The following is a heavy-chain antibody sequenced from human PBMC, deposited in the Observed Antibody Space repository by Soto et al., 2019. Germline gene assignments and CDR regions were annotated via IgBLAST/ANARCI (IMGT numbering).Heavy chain of an antibody. J-gene: IGHJ6*02. Sequence: GGSLRLSCTASGFTFGDYAMSWFRQAPGKGLEWVGFIRSKAYGGTTEYAASVKGRFTISRDDSKSIAYLQMNSLKTEDTAVYYCTRDAYYGRPLLWFGELSDYYYGMDVWGQGTTVTVSS. CDR2: IRSKAYGGTT. V-gene: IGHV3-49*03. D-gene: IGHD3-10*01. CDR1: GFTFGDYA. CDR3: TRDAYYGRPLLWFGELSDYYYGMDV.